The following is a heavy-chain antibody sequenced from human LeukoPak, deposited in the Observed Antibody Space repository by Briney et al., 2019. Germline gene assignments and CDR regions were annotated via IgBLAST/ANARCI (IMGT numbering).Heavy chain of an antibody. V-gene: IGHV4-39*07. CDR1: GGSISSSSYY. CDR2: IYYGGNT. Sequence: SETLSLTCTVSGGSISSSSYYWGWIRQPPGAGLGWIGSIYYGGNTYYNPSLKSRVTMSVDTSKNQFSLKLSSVTAADTAVYYCARDTPDYGDYVGHYFDYWGQGTLVTVSS. J-gene: IGHJ4*02. D-gene: IGHD4-17*01. CDR3: ARDTPDYGDYVGHYFDY.